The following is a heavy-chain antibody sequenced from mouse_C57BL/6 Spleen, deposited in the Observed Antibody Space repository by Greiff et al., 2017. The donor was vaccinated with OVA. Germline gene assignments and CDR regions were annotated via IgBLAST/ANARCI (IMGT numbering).Heavy chain of an antibody. J-gene: IGHJ2*01. Sequence: VQLKESGGGLVQPGGSLSLSCAASGFTFTDYYMSWVRQPPGKALEWLGFIRNKANGYTTEYSASVKGRFTISRDNSQSILYLQMNALRAEDSATYYCARSFFYYYGSSYFDYWGQGTTLTVSS. CDR1: GFTFTDYY. CDR3: ARSFFYYYGSSYFDY. V-gene: IGHV7-3*01. CDR2: IRNKANGYTT. D-gene: IGHD1-1*01.